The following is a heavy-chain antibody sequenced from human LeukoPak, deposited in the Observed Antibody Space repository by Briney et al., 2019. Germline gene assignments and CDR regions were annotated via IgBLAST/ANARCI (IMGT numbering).Heavy chain of an antibody. J-gene: IGHJ3*02. D-gene: IGHD3-9*01. Sequence: GGSLRVSCAASGFTFSSYSMNWVRQAPGKGLEWVSSISSSGTYVYYADSVKGRFTLSRDNAKNSFSLQMNSLRADDAAVYYCARASSKQLAGYLPDGFDIWGQGTMVTVSS. CDR1: GFTFSSYS. V-gene: IGHV3-21*01. CDR2: ISSSGTYV. CDR3: ARASSKQLAGYLPDGFDI.